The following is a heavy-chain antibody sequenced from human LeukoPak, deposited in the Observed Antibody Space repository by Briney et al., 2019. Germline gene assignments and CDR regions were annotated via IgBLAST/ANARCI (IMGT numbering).Heavy chain of an antibody. CDR3: ARDQGYDILTGYFPYYYYGMDV. J-gene: IGHJ6*04. V-gene: IGHV3-74*01. Sequence: GSLRLSCAASGFTFSSYWMHWVRQAPGKGLVWVSRINSDGSSTNYADSVKGRFTISRDNAKNTLYLQMNSLRAEDTAVYYCARDQGYDILTGYFPYYYYGMDVWGKGTTVTVSS. CDR2: INSDGSST. D-gene: IGHD3-9*01. CDR1: GFTFSSYW.